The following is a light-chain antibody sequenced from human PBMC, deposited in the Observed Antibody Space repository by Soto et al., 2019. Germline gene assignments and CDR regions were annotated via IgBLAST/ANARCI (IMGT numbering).Light chain of an antibody. CDR3: QQYDNSWT. J-gene: IGKJ1*01. V-gene: IGKV3-15*01. CDR1: QSVSSN. Sequence: EIVMTQSPATLSVSPGERATPSCRASQSVSSNLAWYQQKPGQAPRVLIYAASTRATGIPDRFSGSGSGTEFTLTTSSLHSEDFGVYYCQQYDNSWTFGQGTKVDNK. CDR2: AAS.